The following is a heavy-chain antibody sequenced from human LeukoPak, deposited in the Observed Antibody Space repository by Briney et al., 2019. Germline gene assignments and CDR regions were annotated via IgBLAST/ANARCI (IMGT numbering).Heavy chain of an antibody. J-gene: IGHJ6*02. Sequence: GGSLRLSCAASGFTFSSHAMSWVRQAPGKGLEWVSAISGSGGSTYYADSVKGRFTISRDNSKNTLSLQMNSLRAEDTAVYYCAKDVRVGGGGMDVWGQGTPVTVSS. CDR2: ISGSGGST. CDR1: GFTFSSHA. V-gene: IGHV3-23*01. D-gene: IGHD1-26*01. CDR3: AKDVRVGGGGMDV.